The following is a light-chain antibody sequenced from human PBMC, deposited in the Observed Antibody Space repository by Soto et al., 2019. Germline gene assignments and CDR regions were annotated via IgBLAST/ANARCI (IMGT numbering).Light chain of an antibody. CDR3: SSFAGANIWV. J-gene: IGLJ3*02. Sequence: QSVLTQPPSASGAPGQSATISCTGSTSDVGGYEYVSWYQQHPGKAPKLMIFEVNQRPSGVPNRFSGSKSGNTASLTVSGLQSEEEDSYYCSSFAGANIWVFGGGTKLTVL. CDR2: EVN. CDR1: TSDVGGYEY. V-gene: IGLV2-8*01.